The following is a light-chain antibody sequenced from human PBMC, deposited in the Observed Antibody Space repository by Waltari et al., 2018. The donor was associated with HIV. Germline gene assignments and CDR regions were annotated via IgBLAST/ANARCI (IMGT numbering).Light chain of an antibody. Sequence: SYELTQPPSVSVSPGQTASITCSGDKLEDKYVCWYQQKPGQSPGLVLYKDRERPSGIPQRFSGSNSGNTATLTIGGTQATDEADYFCQAWDGSNGVFGGGTKLTVL. CDR1: KLEDKY. CDR3: QAWDGSNGV. V-gene: IGLV3-1*01. J-gene: IGLJ3*02. CDR2: KDR.